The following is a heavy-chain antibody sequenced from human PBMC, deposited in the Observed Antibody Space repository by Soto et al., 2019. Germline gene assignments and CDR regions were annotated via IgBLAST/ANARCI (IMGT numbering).Heavy chain of an antibody. CDR3: ARHTPAISISDH. V-gene: IGHV4-39*01. J-gene: IGHJ4*02. CDR1: GGSISSSSYY. CDR2: IYYSGST. Sequence: QLQLQESGPGLVKPSETLSLTCTVSGGSISSSSYYWGWIRQPPGKGLEWIGSIYYSGSTYYNPSLKRRVTISEETSKNQCSLKRSSVTAADTAVYYCARHTPAISISDHGGQGTLFTVSS. D-gene: IGHD2-15*01.